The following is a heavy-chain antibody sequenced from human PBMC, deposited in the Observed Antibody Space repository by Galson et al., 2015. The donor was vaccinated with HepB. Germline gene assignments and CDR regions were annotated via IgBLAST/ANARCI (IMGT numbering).Heavy chain of an antibody. CDR2: IIPFSGTA. CDR1: GYSFDTYH. D-gene: IGHD4-23*01. CDR3: ARDRTTVVTPRYNYYFGMDV. J-gene: IGHJ6*02. V-gene: IGHV1-69*13. Sequence: SVKVSCKAYGYSFDTYHMHWVRQAPGQGLEWMGGIIPFSGTANYAQKFQGRVTITADESTSTAYVELSSLTYEDTAVYYCARDRTTVVTPRYNYYFGMDVWGQGTTVTVSS.